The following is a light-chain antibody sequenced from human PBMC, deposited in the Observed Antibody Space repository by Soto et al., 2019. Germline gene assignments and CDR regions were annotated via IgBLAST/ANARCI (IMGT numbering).Light chain of an antibody. Sequence: QSVLTQPASMSGSPGQSITISCTGTSSDVGGYNYVSWYQQHPGKAPKLMIYDVSNRPSGVSNRFSGSKSGNTASLTISGLQAEVEADYYCSSYTLCSTSFGTGTKVTVL. J-gene: IGLJ1*01. CDR1: SSDVGGYNY. CDR2: DVS. V-gene: IGLV2-14*01. CDR3: SSYTLCSTS.